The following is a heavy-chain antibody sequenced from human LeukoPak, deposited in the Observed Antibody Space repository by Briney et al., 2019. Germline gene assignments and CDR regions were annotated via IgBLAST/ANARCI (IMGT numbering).Heavy chain of an antibody. CDR2: IKHDGTEK. J-gene: IGHJ4*02. CDR3: ARETRWELFDY. V-gene: IGHV3-7*04. D-gene: IGHD1-26*01. Sequence: GGSLRLSCAASGFTFSSYWMSWVRQAPGKGLEWVANIKHDGTEKYYVDSVKGRFTRSRDNAKNSLFLQMNSLRAEDTAVYYCARETRWELFDYWGQGILVTVSS. CDR1: GFTFSSYW.